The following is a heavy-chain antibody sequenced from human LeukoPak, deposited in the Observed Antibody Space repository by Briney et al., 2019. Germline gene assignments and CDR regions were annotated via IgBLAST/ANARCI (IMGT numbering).Heavy chain of an antibody. V-gene: IGHV3-30-3*01. CDR3: ARDGDAANIVVVPAANDAFDI. D-gene: IGHD2-2*01. CDR2: ISYDGSNK. CDR1: GFTFSSYA. Sequence: GGSLRLSCAASGFTFSSYAMHWVRQAPGKGLEWVAVISYDGSNKYYADSVKGRFTISRDNSKNTLYLQMNSLRAEDTAVYYCARDGDAANIVVVPAANDAFDIWGQGTVVTVSS. J-gene: IGHJ3*02.